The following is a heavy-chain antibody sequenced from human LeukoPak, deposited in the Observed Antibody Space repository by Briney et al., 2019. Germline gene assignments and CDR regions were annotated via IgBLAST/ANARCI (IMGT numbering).Heavy chain of an antibody. J-gene: IGHJ5*02. V-gene: IGHV1-46*01. CDR1: GYTFTGYY. D-gene: IGHD1-26*01. Sequence: VASVKVSCKASGYTFTGYYMHWVRQAPGQGLEWMGVINPSGTWTSYAQKFRGRITMTRDMSTSTDYMELRSLGFEDTAVYYCAKDNSVGDIAWWFDPWGQGTLVTVSS. CDR2: INPSGTWT. CDR3: AKDNSVGDIAWWFDP.